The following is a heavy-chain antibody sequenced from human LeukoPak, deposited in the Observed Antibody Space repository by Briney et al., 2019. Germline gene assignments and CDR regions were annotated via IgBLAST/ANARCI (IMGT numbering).Heavy chain of an antibody. CDR1: GGSFSGYY. CDR2: INHNGST. V-gene: IGHV4-34*01. Sequence: PSETLSLTCAVYGGSFSGYYWSWIRQPPGKGLEWMGEINHNGSTNYNPSLKSRVTISVDTSKNQFSLKLSSVTAADTAVYYCARGSHQLLYSDYFDYWGQGTLVTVSS. J-gene: IGHJ4*02. D-gene: IGHD2-2*02. CDR3: ARGSHQLLYSDYFDY.